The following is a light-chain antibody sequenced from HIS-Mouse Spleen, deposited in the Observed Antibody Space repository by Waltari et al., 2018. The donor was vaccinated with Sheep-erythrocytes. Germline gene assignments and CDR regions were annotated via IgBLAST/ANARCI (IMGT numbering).Light chain of an antibody. V-gene: IGLV2-23*03. CDR1: SSDVGSYNL. CDR2: EGS. CDR3: CSYAGSSTFDWV. J-gene: IGLJ3*02. Sequence: QSALTQPASVSGSPGQSITISCTGTSSDVGSYNLVSWYQQHPGKAPKLMIYEGSKGPSGVSNRFSGSKSGNTASLTSSGLQAEDEADYYCCSYAGSSTFDWVFGGGTKLTVL.